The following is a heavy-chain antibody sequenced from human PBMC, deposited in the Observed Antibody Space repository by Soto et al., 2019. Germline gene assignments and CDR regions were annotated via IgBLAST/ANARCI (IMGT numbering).Heavy chain of an antibody. CDR1: GFTVSSNY. CDR3: ATRKRLPTYYDILTGSKGDAFDI. V-gene: IGHV3-53*01. J-gene: IGHJ3*02. D-gene: IGHD3-9*01. Sequence: EVQLVESGGGLIQPGGSLRLSCAASGFTVSSNYMSWVRQAPGKGLEWVSVIYSGGSTYYADSVKGRFTISRDNSNNTLYLQMNSLRAEDTAVYYCATRKRLPTYYDILTGSKGDAFDIWGQGTMVTVSS. CDR2: IYSGGST.